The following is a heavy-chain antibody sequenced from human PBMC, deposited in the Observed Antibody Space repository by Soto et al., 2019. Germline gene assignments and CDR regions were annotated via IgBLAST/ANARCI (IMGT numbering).Heavy chain of an antibody. CDR1: GFTFSSYA. J-gene: IGHJ5*02. V-gene: IGHV3-30-3*01. D-gene: IGHD6-19*01. Sequence: PGGSLRLSCAASGFTFSSYAMHWVRQAPGKGLEWVAVISYDGSNKYYADSVKGRFTISRDNSKNTLYLQMNSLRAEDTEVYYCERGKQWLLPVQGPWGQGTLVTVSS. CDR3: ERGKQWLLPVQGP. CDR2: ISYDGSNK.